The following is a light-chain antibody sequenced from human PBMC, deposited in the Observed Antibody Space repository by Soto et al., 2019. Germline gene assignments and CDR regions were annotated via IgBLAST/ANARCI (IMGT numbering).Light chain of an antibody. CDR3: QQYDNLSLT. CDR1: QAISNY. V-gene: IGKV1-33*01. CDR2: DAS. Sequence: DIQMTQSPSSLSASVGDRVTITCQARQAISNYLNWYQQKPGKAPKLLIYDASNLETGVPSRFSGSGSGTDFTFTISSLQPEDISTYYCQQYDNLSLTFGGGTKVEIK. J-gene: IGKJ4*01.